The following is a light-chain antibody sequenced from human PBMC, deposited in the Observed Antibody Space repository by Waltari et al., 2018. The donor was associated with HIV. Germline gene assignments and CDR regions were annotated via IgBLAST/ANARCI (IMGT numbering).Light chain of an antibody. J-gene: IGKJ2*01. Sequence: EIVLTQSPGTLSLSPGDRAILSCRASQSVRNNYLAWYQQRPGQSPRLLIYSASRRATGIPDRISGSGSGTDFTLTINRLEPEDFAMYYCQQYGDSPPGHTFGQGTKLEI. CDR2: SAS. CDR1: QSVRNNY. CDR3: QQYGDSPPGHT. V-gene: IGKV3-20*01.